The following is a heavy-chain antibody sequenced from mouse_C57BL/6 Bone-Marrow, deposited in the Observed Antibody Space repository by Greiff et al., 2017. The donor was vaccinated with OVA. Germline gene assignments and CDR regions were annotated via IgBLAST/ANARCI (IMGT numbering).Heavy chain of an antibody. J-gene: IGHJ1*03. CDR1: GYTFTSYW. V-gene: IGHV1-52*01. D-gene: IGHD1-1*01. Sequence: VHLQQPGAELVRPGSSVKLSCKASGYTFTSYWMHWVKQRPIQGLEWIGNIDPSDSETHYNQKFKDKATLTVDKSSSTAYMQLSSLTSEDSAVYYCARFYYYGSTWYFDVWGTGTTVTVSS. CDR3: ARFYYYGSTWYFDV. CDR2: IDPSDSET.